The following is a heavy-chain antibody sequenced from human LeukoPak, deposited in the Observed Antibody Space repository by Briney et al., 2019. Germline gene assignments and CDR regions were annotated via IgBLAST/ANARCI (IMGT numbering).Heavy chain of an antibody. CDR3: ARDRSPIAAAALDY. V-gene: IGHV3-30-3*01. Sequence: GGSLRLSCAASGFTFSSCAMHWVRQAPGKGLEWVAVISYDGSNKYYADSVKGRFTISRDNSKNTLYLQMNSLRAEDTAVYYCARDRSPIAAAALDYWGQGTLVTVSS. D-gene: IGHD6-13*01. CDR1: GFTFSSCA. CDR2: ISYDGSNK. J-gene: IGHJ4*02.